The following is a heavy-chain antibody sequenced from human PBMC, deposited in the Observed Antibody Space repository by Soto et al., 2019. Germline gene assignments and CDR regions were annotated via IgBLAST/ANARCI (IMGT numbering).Heavy chain of an antibody. Sequence: EVQLLESGGGLVQPGGSLRLSCVASGFNFSSYVMSWVRQAPGKGLEWVSGISGSGGSTYDADSVKGRFAISRDNSKNTLYLQMSSLRAEDTAVYYCAKSRPTPFDYWGQGTLVTVSS. D-gene: IGHD4-17*01. V-gene: IGHV3-23*01. CDR3: AKSRPTPFDY. J-gene: IGHJ4*02. CDR1: GFNFSSYV. CDR2: ISGSGGST.